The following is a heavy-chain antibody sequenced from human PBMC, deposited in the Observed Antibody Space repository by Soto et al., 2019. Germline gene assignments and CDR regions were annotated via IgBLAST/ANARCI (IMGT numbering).Heavy chain of an antibody. D-gene: IGHD3-22*01. V-gene: IGHV1-69*12. Sequence: QVQLVQSGAEVKKPGSSVKVSCKASGGTFSSYAISWVRQAPGQGLEWMGGIIPIFGTANYAQKFQGRVTITADESTSTAYMELSSLRSEDTAVYYCARSTYYYDSSGYYYWYFDLWGRGTLVTVSS. J-gene: IGHJ2*01. CDR1: GGTFSSYA. CDR3: ARSTYYYDSSGYYYWYFDL. CDR2: IIPIFGTA.